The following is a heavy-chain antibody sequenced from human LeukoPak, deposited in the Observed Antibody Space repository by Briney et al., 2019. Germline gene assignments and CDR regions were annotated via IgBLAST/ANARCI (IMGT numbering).Heavy chain of an antibody. CDR1: GGTFISYA. CDR2: IIPIFGTA. Sequence: ASVKVSCKASGGTFISYAISWVRQAPGQGLEWMGGIIPIFGTANYAQKFQGRVTITTDESTSTAYMELSSLRSEDTAVYYCASPNSGYDRYYYYMDVWGKGTTVTVSS. J-gene: IGHJ6*03. V-gene: IGHV1-69*05. D-gene: IGHD5-12*01. CDR3: ASPNSGYDRYYYYMDV.